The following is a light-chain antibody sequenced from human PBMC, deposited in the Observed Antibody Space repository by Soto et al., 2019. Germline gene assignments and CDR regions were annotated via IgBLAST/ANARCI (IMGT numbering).Light chain of an antibody. CDR1: QSVRGK. J-gene: IGKJ1*01. CDR3: QQYDIWRT. CDR2: AAS. V-gene: IGKV3D-15*01. Sequence: ILMTQSPATLSVSPGERATLSCRASQSVRGKLAWYQQKPGQAPRILIYAASTMATGIPDRFSGSGSGTEFTLTISGLQSEDFAIYYCQQYDIWRTFGQGTDVQIK.